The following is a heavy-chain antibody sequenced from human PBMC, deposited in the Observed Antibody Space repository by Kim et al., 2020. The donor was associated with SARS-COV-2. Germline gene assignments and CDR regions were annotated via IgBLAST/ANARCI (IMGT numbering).Heavy chain of an antibody. Sequence: SETLSLTCTVSGGSISSGDFYWSWIRQHPGKGLEWIGYIYYSGSTSYNPSLKSPVSISVDTSKNQFSLKLSSVTAADTAVYYCARYYDTRGDGLGIWGQGTRVTVSS. CDR1: GGSISSGDFY. CDR2: IYYSGST. J-gene: IGHJ3*02. CDR3: ARYYDTRGDGLGI. D-gene: IGHD3-22*01. V-gene: IGHV4-31*01.